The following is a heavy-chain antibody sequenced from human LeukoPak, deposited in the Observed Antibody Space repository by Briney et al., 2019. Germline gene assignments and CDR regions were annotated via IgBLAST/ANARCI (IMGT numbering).Heavy chain of an antibody. V-gene: IGHV1-2*02. CDR2: INPNSGGT. J-gene: IGHJ4*02. CDR3: ARDQGDIDY. Sequence: ASVKVSCKASGYTFTDYYIHWVRQAPGQGLEWMGWINPNSGGTNYAQKFQGRVTMTRDTSISTAYMELSGLRSDDTAVYYCARDQGDIDYWGQGTLVTVSS. D-gene: IGHD2-21*02. CDR1: GYTFTDYY.